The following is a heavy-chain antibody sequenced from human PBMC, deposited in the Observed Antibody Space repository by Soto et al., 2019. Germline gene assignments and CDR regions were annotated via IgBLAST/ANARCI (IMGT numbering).Heavy chain of an antibody. Sequence: QVQLQESGPGLVKPSETLSLTCTVSGGSISSYYWSWIRQPPGKGLEWIGYIYYSGSTNYNPSLKSRVTISVDTSKNHCSLKLSSVTAADTAVYYCAREGTTVDSYYYYGMDVWGQGTTVTVSS. CDR3: AREGTTVDSYYYYGMDV. J-gene: IGHJ6*02. D-gene: IGHD1-1*01. CDR2: IYYSGST. CDR1: GGSISSYY. V-gene: IGHV4-59*01.